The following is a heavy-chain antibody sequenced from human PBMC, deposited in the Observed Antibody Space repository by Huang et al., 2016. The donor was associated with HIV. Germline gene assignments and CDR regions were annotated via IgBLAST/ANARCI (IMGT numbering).Heavy chain of an antibody. J-gene: IGHJ5*02. V-gene: IGHV4-34*01. CDR2: INHGGNT. Sequence: QVQLQQWGAGLLKPSETLSLSCVVYDGSFNSYYWSWVRQSPGKGLEWIGEINHGGNTNYIPSCKSRVIMSVDSSKNQFSLNLTSVTAADTAVYYCARMFWSGYSLFKNWFDPWGQGTLVTVSS. CDR1: DGSFNSYY. CDR3: ARMFWSGYSLFKNWFDP. D-gene: IGHD3-3*01.